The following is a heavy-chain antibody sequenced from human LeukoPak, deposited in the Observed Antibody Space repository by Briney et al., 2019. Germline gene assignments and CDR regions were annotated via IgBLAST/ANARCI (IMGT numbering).Heavy chain of an antibody. J-gene: IGHJ5*02. CDR2: IYYSGST. CDR1: GGSISSYY. D-gene: IGHD2-2*01. Sequence: SETLSLTCTVPGGSISSYYWSWIRQPPGKGLEWIGYIYYSGSTNYNPSLKSRVTISVDTSKNQFSLKLSSVTAADTAVYYCARGADIVVVPAATRGSWFDPWGQGTLVTVSS. V-gene: IGHV4-59*01. CDR3: ARGADIVVVPAATRGSWFDP.